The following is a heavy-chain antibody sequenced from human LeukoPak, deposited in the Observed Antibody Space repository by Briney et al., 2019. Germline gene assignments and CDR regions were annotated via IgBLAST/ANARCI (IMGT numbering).Heavy chain of an antibody. D-gene: IGHD6-6*01. J-gene: IGHJ4*02. CDR1: GGSISGYD. CDR3: AREGSRSSSPVDY. Sequence: TSETLSLTCTVSGGSISGYDWSWIRQPPGKGLGWIGYIYYSGTTNYNPSLKSRVTISVDKSKNQFSLKLSSVTAADTAVYYCAREGSRSSSPVDYWGQGTLVTVSS. CDR2: IYYSGTT. V-gene: IGHV4-59*01.